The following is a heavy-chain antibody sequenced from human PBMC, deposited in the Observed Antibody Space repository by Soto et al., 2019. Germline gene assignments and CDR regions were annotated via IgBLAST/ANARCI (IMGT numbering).Heavy chain of an antibody. V-gene: IGHV4-4*07. J-gene: IGHJ3*02. CDR2: IYTSGST. CDR1: SGSISSYY. Sequence: PSETLSLTCTVSSGSISSYYWSWIRQPAGKGLEWIGRIYTSGSTNYNPSLKSRVTMSVDTSKNQFSLKLSSVTAADTAVYYCARGIYYGANSDSAFDIWGRGTMVTVSS. CDR3: ARGIYYGANSDSAFDI. D-gene: IGHD4-17*01.